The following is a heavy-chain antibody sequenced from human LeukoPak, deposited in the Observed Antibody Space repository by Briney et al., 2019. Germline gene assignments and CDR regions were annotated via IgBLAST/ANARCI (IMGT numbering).Heavy chain of an antibody. CDR2: MNPNSGNT. CDR3: ARHLWFGELIGDP. D-gene: IGHD3-10*01. CDR1: GYTFTSYD. J-gene: IGHJ5*02. V-gene: IGHV1-8*01. Sequence: APVKVSCKASGYTFTSYDINWVRQATGQGLEWMGWMNPNSGNTGYAQKFQGRVTMTRNTSISTAYMELSSLRSEDTAVYYCARHLWFGELIGDPWGQGTLVTVSS.